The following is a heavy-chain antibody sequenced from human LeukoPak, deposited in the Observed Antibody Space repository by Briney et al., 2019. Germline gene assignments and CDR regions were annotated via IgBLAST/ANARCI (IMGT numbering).Heavy chain of an antibody. V-gene: IGHV3-30*18. CDR2: VANDGNDK. CDR3: AKDGTFGAATYYFDY. D-gene: IGHD3-3*01. Sequence: GGSLRLSCEASGFTFSSYGMHWVRQAPGKGLEWVAVVANDGNDKRYADSVKGRFTISRDNSKNTLYLQMNSLRVEDTAVYYCAKDGTFGAATYYFDYWGQGTLVTVSS. J-gene: IGHJ4*02. CDR1: GFTFSSYG.